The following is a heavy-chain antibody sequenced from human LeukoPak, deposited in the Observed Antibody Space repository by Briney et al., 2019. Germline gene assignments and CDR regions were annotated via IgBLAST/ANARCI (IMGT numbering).Heavy chain of an antibody. CDR3: AATNYYGSGSYWGPFDY. CDR1: GYTFTSYG. CDR2: ISAYNGNT. Sequence: ASAKVSCKASGYTFTSYGISWVRQAPGQGLEWMGWISAYNGNTNYAQKLQGRVTMTTDTSTSTAYMELRSLRSDDTAVYYCAATNYYGSGSYWGPFDYWGQGTLVTVSS. V-gene: IGHV1-18*04. D-gene: IGHD3-10*01. J-gene: IGHJ4*02.